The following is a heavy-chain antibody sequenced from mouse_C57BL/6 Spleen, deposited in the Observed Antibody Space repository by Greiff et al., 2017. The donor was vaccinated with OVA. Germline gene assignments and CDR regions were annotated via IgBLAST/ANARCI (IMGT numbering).Heavy chain of an antibody. CDR3: ARRGGSGYVWFAY. CDR2: INPSTGGT. J-gene: IGHJ3*01. Sequence: EVQLLESGPGLVKPGASVKISCKASGYSFTGYYMNWVQQSPEKSLEWIGEINPSTGGTTYTQKFKAKSTFTVDKSTSTAYMQLKSLTSDDSAVDYCARRGGSGYVWFAYWGQGTLVTVSA. CDR1: GYSFTGYY. D-gene: IGHD3-2*02. V-gene: IGHV1-42*01.